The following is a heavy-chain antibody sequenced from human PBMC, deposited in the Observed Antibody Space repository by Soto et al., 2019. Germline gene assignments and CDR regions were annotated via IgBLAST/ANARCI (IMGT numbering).Heavy chain of an antibody. J-gene: IGHJ6*02. D-gene: IGHD5-12*01. CDR3: ASSVAKYYYYGMDV. Sequence: QVQLVQSVAEVKKPGSSVKVSCKASGGTFSSYAISWVRQAPGQGLEWMGGIIPIFGTANYAQKFQGRVTITADESTRTAYMALSSRRSEDTAVYYCASSVAKYYYYGMDVWRQGTTVTVSS. V-gene: IGHV1-69*12. CDR1: GGTFSSYA. CDR2: IIPIFGTA.